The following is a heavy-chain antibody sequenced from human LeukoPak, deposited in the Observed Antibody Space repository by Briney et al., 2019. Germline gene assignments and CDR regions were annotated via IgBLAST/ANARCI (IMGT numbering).Heavy chain of an antibody. V-gene: IGHV3-23*01. CDR2: TNGGGNNT. Sequence: GSLRLSCVGSGFTFSSYGMSWVRQAPGKGLEWLSATNGGGNNTFYADSVKGWVTISRDNSKNTVYLQMNSLRADDAAVYYCAKKRSPTGVTQFAYWGQGTLVTVSS. CDR3: AKKRSPTGVTQFAY. J-gene: IGHJ4*02. CDR1: GFTFSSYG. D-gene: IGHD1-1*01.